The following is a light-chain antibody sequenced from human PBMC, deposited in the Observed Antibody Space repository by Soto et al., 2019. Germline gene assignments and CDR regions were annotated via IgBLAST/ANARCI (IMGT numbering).Light chain of an antibody. J-gene: IGLJ1*01. CDR3: QSYDSSLSGSRV. CDR1: SSNIGAGYD. CDR2: DTN. V-gene: IGLV1-40*01. Sequence: QSVLTQPPSVSGAPGQRVTISCTGSSSNIGAGYDVHWYQQLPGAAPKLVIYDTNNRPSGVPDRLSGSKSGTSASLAITGLQAEDEADYYCQSYDSSLSGSRVFGTGTKVTVL.